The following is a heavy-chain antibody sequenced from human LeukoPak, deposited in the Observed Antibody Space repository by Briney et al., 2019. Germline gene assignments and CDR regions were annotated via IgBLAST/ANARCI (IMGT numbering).Heavy chain of an antibody. V-gene: IGHV3-23*01. CDR2: ISGSGGTT. CDR1: GFTFSSYA. CDR3: VKGTKPVMTIPDY. D-gene: IGHD1/OR15-1a*01. Sequence: PGGSLRLSCAASGFTFSSYAMSWVRQAPGKGLEWVSGISGSGGTTYYADSAKGRFTITRDNSKNTLYLRRSSLRVEDTAIYYCVKGTKPVMTIPDYWGQGILVTVSS. J-gene: IGHJ4*02.